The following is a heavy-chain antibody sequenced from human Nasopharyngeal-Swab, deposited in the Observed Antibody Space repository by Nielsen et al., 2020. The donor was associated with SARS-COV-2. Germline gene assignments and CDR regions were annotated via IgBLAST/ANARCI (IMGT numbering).Heavy chain of an antibody. Sequence: ASVKVSCKASGYTFTSYDINWVRQASGQGLEWMGWMHPNSGNTGYAQKFQGRVTMTRSTSISTAYMELSSLRSEDTAVYYCARGGYCSSTSCSYYYYGMDVWGQGTMVIVSS. D-gene: IGHD2-2*01. CDR1: GYTFTSYD. CDR2: MHPNSGNT. V-gene: IGHV1-8*01. CDR3: ARGGYCSSTSCSYYYYGMDV. J-gene: IGHJ6*02.